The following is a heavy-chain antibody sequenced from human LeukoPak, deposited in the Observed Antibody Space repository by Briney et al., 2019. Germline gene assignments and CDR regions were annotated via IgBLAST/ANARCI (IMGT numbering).Heavy chain of an antibody. CDR2: IYYSGST. Sequence: SETLSLTCTVSGGSISSSSYYWGWIRQPPGKGLEWIGSIYYSGSTYYNPSLKSRVTISVDTSKNQFSLKLSSVTAADTAVYYCARLRIKETGTTDEKEYYYYYYGMDVWGQGTTVTVSS. J-gene: IGHJ6*02. CDR3: ARLRIKETGTTDEKEYYYYYYGMDV. D-gene: IGHD1-7*01. CDR1: GGSISSSSYY. V-gene: IGHV4-39*01.